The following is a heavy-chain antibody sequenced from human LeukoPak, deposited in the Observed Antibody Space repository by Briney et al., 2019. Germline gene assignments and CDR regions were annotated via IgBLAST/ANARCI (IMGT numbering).Heavy chain of an antibody. V-gene: IGHV4-34*01. J-gene: IGHJ3*02. CDR1: GGSFSGYY. CDR3: ARDLSYYYDSSGYYYSHAFDI. D-gene: IGHD3-22*01. Sequence: SETLSLTCAVYGGSFSGYYWSWIRQPPGKGLEWIGEINHSGSTNYNPSLKSRVTISVDTSKNQFSLKLSSVTAADTAVYYCARDLSYYYDSSGYYYSHAFDIWGQGTMVTVSS. CDR2: INHSGST.